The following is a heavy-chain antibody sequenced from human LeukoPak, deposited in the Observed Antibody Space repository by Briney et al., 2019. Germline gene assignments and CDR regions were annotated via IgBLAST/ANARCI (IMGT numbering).Heavy chain of an antibody. D-gene: IGHD5-12*01. Sequence: SETLSLACAVYGGSFSGYYWSWIRQPPGKGLEWIGEINHSGSTNYNPSLKSRVTISVDTSKNQFSLKLSSVTAADTAVYYCARQIRWLRYWFDPWGQGTLVTVSS. CDR3: ARQIRWLRYWFDP. CDR2: INHSGST. CDR1: GGSFSGYY. V-gene: IGHV4-34*01. J-gene: IGHJ5*02.